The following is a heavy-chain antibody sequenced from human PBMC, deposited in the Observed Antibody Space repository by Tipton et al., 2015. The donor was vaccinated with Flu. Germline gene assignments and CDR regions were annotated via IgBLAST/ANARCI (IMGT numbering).Heavy chain of an antibody. D-gene: IGHD3-10*01. CDR3: ARGSGSGTYVIFEY. Sequence: TLSLTCTVSGGSLSSYYWSWIRQPAGKGLEWIGRIYSSGSTKYNSSLKSRVTMSVDTSKNQFTLKLGSVTAADTAVYYCARGSGSGTYVIFEYWGQGTLVTVPS. CDR1: GGSLSSYY. J-gene: IGHJ4*02. CDR2: IYSSGST. V-gene: IGHV4-4*07.